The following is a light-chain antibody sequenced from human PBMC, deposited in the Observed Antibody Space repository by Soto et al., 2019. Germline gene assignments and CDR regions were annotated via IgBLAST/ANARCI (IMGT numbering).Light chain of an antibody. CDR3: QQSYSNPRT. CDR2: AAS. V-gene: IGKV1-39*01. Sequence: IQMTQTPASLSPSVGDRVTITCSASQSISSYLNWYQQKPGKAPKLLIYAASSLQSGVPSRFSGSVSGTDFTLTISSLQPEDFATYYCQQSYSNPRTFGQGTK. CDR1: QSISSY. J-gene: IGKJ1*01.